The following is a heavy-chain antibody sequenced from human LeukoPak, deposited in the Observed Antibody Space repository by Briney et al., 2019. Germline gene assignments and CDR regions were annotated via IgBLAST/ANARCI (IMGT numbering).Heavy chain of an antibody. V-gene: IGHV5-51*01. CDR2: IYPGDSDT. CDR1: GYTFPSYW. CDR3: ARRRGYSTMVRGATEVYYFDY. Sequence: GESLKISCKGSGYTFPSYWIGWVRQMPGKGLEWMGIIYPGDSDTRYSPSFQGQVTISADKSISTAYLQWSSLKASDTAMYYCARRRGYSTMVRGATEVYYFDYWGQGTLVTVSS. D-gene: IGHD3-10*01. J-gene: IGHJ4*02.